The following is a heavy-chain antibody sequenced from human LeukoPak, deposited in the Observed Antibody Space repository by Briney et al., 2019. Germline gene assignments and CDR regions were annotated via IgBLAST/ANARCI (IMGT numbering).Heavy chain of an antibody. V-gene: IGHV3-23*01. D-gene: IGHD2-2*01. Sequence: GGSLRLSCAASGFTFSSYAMSWVRQAPGKGLEWVSAISGSGGSTYYADSVKGRFTISRDNSKNALYLQMNSLRAEDTAVYHCANSGSTSCCTWGQGTLVTVSS. CDR2: ISGSGGST. CDR3: ANSGSTSCCT. J-gene: IGHJ5*02. CDR1: GFTFSSYA.